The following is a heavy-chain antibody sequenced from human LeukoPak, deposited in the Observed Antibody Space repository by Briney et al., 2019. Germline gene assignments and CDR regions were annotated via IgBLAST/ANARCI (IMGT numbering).Heavy chain of an antibody. D-gene: IGHD6-6*01. J-gene: IGHJ4*02. Sequence: GASVKVSCKASGGTFNSYAISWVRQAPGQGLEWMGGIIPIFGTANYAQKFQGRVTITADKSTSTAYMELSSLRSEDTAVYYCARGEQLVGWGSFFDYWGQGTLVTVSS. CDR2: IIPIFGTA. CDR1: GGTFNSYA. V-gene: IGHV1-69*06. CDR3: ARGEQLVGWGSFFDY.